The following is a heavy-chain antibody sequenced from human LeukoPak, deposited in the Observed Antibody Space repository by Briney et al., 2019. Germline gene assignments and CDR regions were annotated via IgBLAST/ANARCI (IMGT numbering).Heavy chain of an antibody. J-gene: IGHJ4*02. Sequence: GASVKVSCKASGYTFTGYYMHWVRQAPGQGLEWMGWISPNSGGTNYAQKFQGRVTMTRDTSISTAYMELSRLRSDDTAVYYCALEAGITIFGVGSVDYWGQGTLVTVSS. CDR1: GYTFTGYY. V-gene: IGHV1-2*02. CDR3: ALEAGITIFGVGSVDY. CDR2: ISPNSGGT. D-gene: IGHD3-3*01.